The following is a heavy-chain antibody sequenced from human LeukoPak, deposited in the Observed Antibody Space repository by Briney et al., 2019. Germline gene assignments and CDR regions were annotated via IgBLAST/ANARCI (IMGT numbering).Heavy chain of an antibody. J-gene: IGHJ6*02. Sequence: GGSLRLSCETSGFTFSSYAMSWVRQAPGKGLDWVSAISGSGGSTYYADSVKGRFTISRDNSKNTLYLQMNSLRAEDTAVYYWAKDGHPSREYQLPSYGMDVWGQGTTVTVSS. CDR1: GFTFSSYA. V-gene: IGHV3-23*01. CDR2: ISGSGGST. CDR3: AKDGHPSREYQLPSYGMDV. D-gene: IGHD2-2*01.